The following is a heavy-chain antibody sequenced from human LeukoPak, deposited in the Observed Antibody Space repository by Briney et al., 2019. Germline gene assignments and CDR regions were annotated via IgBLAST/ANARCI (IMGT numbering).Heavy chain of an antibody. CDR2: IYSGGST. V-gene: IGHV3-66*01. Sequence: PGGSLRLSCAASGFTFRSYWMSWVRQAPGKGLEWVSVIYSGGSTYYADSVKGRFTISRDNSKNTLYLQMNSLRAEDTAVYYCARAMRTYYYYMDVWGKGTTVTISS. CDR1: GFTFRSYW. J-gene: IGHJ6*03. CDR3: ARAMRTYYYYMDV.